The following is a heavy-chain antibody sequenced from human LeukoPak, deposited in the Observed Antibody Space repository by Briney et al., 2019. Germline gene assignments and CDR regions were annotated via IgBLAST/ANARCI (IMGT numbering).Heavy chain of an antibody. D-gene: IGHD3-10*01. J-gene: IGHJ4*02. CDR1: GFTFNRYA. CDR3: AKIWFGELSHFDY. CDR2: MSVSGDSA. Sequence: GGPLTLSCTASGFTFNRYAMRWVPQAPGKGLEWVSTMSVSGDSAYYADSVKGLCTISRDNSQNTRYLQISCLRAEDTGVYYCAKIWFGELSHFDYWVQGALVSVCS. V-gene: IGHV3-23*01.